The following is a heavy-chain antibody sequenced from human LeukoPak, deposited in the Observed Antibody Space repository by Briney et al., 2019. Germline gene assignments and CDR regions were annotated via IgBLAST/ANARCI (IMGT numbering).Heavy chain of an antibody. CDR3: ATAYSSSSGYYYYVMDV. D-gene: IGHD6-6*01. Sequence: GGSLRLSCAASGFTFSSYGMHWVRQAPGKGLEWVAVISYDGSNKYYADSVKGRFTISRDNSKNTLYLQMNSLRAEDTAVHYCATAYSSSSGYYYYVMDVWGQGTTVTVSS. J-gene: IGHJ6*02. V-gene: IGHV3-30*03. CDR1: GFTFSSYG. CDR2: ISYDGSNK.